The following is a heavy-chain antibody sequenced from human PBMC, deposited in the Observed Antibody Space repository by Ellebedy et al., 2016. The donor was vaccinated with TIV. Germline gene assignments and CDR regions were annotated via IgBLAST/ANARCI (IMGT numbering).Heavy chain of an antibody. Sequence: GESLKISXAASRFTLSSYSMNWVRQAPGKGLVWVSRINTDGSTTNYADSVKGRFAISRDNAKSSVYLQMNGLRADDTAVYYCARALLSGSPAFDSWGQGTLVTVSS. CDR3: ARALLSGSPAFDS. D-gene: IGHD1-26*01. J-gene: IGHJ4*02. CDR2: INTDGSTT. CDR1: RFTLSSYS. V-gene: IGHV3-74*01.